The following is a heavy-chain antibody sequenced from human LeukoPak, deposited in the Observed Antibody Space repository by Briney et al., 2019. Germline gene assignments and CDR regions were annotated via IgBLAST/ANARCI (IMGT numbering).Heavy chain of an antibody. CDR2: MHHSGSS. CDR3: AGGYGSSWSFDH. V-gene: IGHV4-59*01. J-gene: IGHJ4*02. D-gene: IGHD2-2*01. Sequence: SETLSLTCTVSGVSIGSYYWNWVRQSPGRGLEWIGYMHHSGSSHYNPFLKSRVTISVDTSKNHFSLKLNSVTAADTAVYYCAGGYGSSWSFDHWGQGTLVTVSS. CDR1: GVSIGSYY.